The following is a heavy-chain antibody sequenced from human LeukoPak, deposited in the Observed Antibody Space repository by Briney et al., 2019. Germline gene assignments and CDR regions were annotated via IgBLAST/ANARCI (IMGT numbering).Heavy chain of an antibody. CDR3: ASAGSISWYFDY. CDR1: GFTVDDYF. D-gene: IGHD6-13*01. CDR2: INWNGGST. Sequence: PGGSLRLFCAASGFTVDDYFMSWVRQAPGKGLEWVSGINWNGGSTGYADSVKGRFTISRDNPKNSLYLQRNSLRAEDTALYYCASAGSISWYFDYWGQGTLVTVSS. V-gene: IGHV3-20*04. J-gene: IGHJ4*02.